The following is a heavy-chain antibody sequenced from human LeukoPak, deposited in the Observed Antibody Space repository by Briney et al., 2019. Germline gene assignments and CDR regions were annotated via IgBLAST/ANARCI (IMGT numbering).Heavy chain of an antibody. J-gene: IGHJ4*02. D-gene: IGHD5-18*01. Sequence: GGSLRLSCAASGFTFSSYGMHWVREAPGKGLEWVAFIRYDGSNKYYADSVKGRFTISRDNSKNTLYLQMNSLRAEDTAVYYCAKDPDTAMVTDSTGYSDYWGQGTLVTVSS. CDR1: GFTFSSYG. V-gene: IGHV3-30*02. CDR2: IRYDGSNK. CDR3: AKDPDTAMVTDSTGYSDY.